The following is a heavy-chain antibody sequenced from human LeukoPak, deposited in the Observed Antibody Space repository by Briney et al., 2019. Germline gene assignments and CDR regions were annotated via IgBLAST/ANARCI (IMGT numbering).Heavy chain of an antibody. D-gene: IGHD2-2*01. CDR3: ASMPSTEIYFFYYMDV. V-gene: IGHV3-23*01. J-gene: IGHJ6*03. Sequence: GGSLKLSCADSRFTFTSYTMNWVRQAPGQGLEWISGINANAVSTYYADSVKGRFTISRDNSKNTLYLHMDRLGTEDTAVYYCASMPSTEIYFFYYMDVWGKGTTVTVSS. CDR2: INANAVST. CDR1: RFTFTSYT.